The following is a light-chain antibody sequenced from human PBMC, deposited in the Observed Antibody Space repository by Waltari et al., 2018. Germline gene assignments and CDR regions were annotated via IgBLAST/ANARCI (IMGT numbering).Light chain of an antibody. CDR3: SSYSTTTTFA. CDR1: SNDIVDSNF. CDR2: DVS. V-gene: IGLV2-14*01. Sequence: QSALTQPASVSDSPGQSSTISCTGTSNDIVDSNFVSWYQQHPGEAPKLLIFDVSKRPSGVSHRFSGSKSGTTASLTISGLQPEDEADYYCSSYSTTTTFAFGSGTKVTVL. J-gene: IGLJ1*01.